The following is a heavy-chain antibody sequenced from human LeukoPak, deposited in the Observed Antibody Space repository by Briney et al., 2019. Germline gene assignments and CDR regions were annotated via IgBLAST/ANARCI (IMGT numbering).Heavy chain of an antibody. Sequence: WASVKVSCKASGYTFTSYYMHWVRQAPGQGLEWMGIINPSGGSTSYAQKFQGRVTMTRDTSTSTVYMELSSLRSEDTAVYYCARLWYGGNSVPHYYYYYGMDVWGQGTTVTVSS. D-gene: IGHD4-23*01. J-gene: IGHJ6*02. CDR2: INPSGGST. V-gene: IGHV1-46*01. CDR1: GYTFTSYY. CDR3: ARLWYGGNSVPHYYYYYGMDV.